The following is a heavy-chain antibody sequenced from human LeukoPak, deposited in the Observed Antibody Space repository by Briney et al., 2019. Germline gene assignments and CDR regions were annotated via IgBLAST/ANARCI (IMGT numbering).Heavy chain of an antibody. Sequence: PSETLSLTCTVSGGPISSYYWGWIRQPAGKGLEWIGRIYTSGSTNYNPSLKSRVTMSVDTSKNQFSLKLSSVTAADTAVYYCARVLWPSSSWWFDPWGQGTLVTVSS. D-gene: IGHD3-10*01. J-gene: IGHJ5*02. V-gene: IGHV4-4*07. CDR1: GGPISSYY. CDR2: IYTSGST. CDR3: ARVLWPSSSWWFDP.